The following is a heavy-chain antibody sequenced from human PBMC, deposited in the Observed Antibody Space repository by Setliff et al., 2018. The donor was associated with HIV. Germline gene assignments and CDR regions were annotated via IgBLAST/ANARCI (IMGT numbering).Heavy chain of an antibody. CDR1: GYTFSSYW. V-gene: IGHV3-74*01. Sequence: GGSLRLSCAASGYTFSSYWMAWVRQAPGKGLVWVFGMNTDGSSTRYADSVKGRFTISRDNAKNMLYLQMNSLSADDTAVYYCVRGSGYYYFDNWGQGALVTVSS. J-gene: IGHJ4*02. CDR3: VRGSGYYYFDN. CDR2: MNTDGSST. D-gene: IGHD3-22*01.